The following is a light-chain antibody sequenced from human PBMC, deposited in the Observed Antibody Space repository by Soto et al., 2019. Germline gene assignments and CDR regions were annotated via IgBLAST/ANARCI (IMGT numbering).Light chain of an antibody. V-gene: IGKV3-20*01. CDR1: QRVSSSY. Sequence: EIVLTQSPGTLSLSPGERATLSCRASQRVSSSYLAWYQQRPGQAPSLLIYGASNRATGIPDRFSGSGSGTDFTLTISRLEPEDIAVYYSQQYGSSPYTFGQGTKLEIK. CDR3: QQYGSSPYT. CDR2: GAS. J-gene: IGKJ2*01.